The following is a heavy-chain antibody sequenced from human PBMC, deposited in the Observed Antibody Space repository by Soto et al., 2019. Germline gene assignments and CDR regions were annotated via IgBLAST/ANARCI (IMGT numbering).Heavy chain of an antibody. CDR1: GGSISSYY. J-gene: IGHJ6*02. Sequence: SETLSLTCTVSGGSISSYYWSWIRQPPGKGLEWIGYIYYSGSTNYNPSLKSRVTISVDTSKNQFSLKLSSVTAADTAVYYCARELIDGMDGWGQGNTVTVSS. CDR2: IYYSGST. V-gene: IGHV4-59*01. D-gene: IGHD2-8*01. CDR3: ARELIDGMDG.